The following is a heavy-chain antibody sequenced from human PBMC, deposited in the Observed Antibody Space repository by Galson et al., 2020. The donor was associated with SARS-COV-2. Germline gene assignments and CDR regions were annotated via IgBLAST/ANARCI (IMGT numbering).Heavy chain of an antibody. D-gene: IGHD2-2*02. J-gene: IGHJ4*02. CDR3: ATDIQGYNGGPAP. Sequence: GGSLRLSCMTSGFTFSDNSMNWVRQIPGKGLEWVSSINANGRYKFYADSVKGRFSISRDNAGNLLSLQMDNLRADDSGIYYCATDIQGYNGGPAPWGLVTQVTVSS. CDR1: GFTFSDNS. CDR2: INANGRYK. V-gene: IGHV3-21*04.